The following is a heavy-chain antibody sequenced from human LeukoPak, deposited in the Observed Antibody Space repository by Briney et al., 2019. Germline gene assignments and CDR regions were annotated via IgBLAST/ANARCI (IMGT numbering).Heavy chain of an antibody. D-gene: IGHD5-24*01. CDR3: ARVWAVNGYKYYFDY. CDR1: GGSFSGYY. Sequence: SETLSLTCAVYGGSFSGYYWSWIRQPPGKGLEWIGEINHSGSTYYNPSLKSRVTISVDTSKNQFSLKLSSVTAADTAVYYCARVWAVNGYKYYFDYWGQGTLVTVSS. J-gene: IGHJ4*02. V-gene: IGHV4-34*01. CDR2: INHSGST.